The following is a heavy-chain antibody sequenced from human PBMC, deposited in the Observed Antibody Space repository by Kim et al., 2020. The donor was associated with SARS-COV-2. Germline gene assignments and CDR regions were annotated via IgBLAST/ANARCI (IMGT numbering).Heavy chain of an antibody. Sequence: GGSLRLSCTASGFTFSKFWMHWVRQVPGKGLVWVSRMNTDGSTTNYADSVKGRFTISRDNAKNTLYLQMDSLRADDTAIYFCLQDVYGPGQWGQGTLVIV. V-gene: IGHV3-74*01. CDR3: LQDVYGPGQ. J-gene: IGHJ4*02. D-gene: IGHD1-1*01. CDR2: MNTDGSTT. CDR1: GFTFSKFW.